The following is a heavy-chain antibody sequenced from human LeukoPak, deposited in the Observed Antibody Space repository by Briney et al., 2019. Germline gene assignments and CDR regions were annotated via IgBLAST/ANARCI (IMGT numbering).Heavy chain of an antibody. J-gene: IGHJ3*02. V-gene: IGHV3-23*01. Sequence: PGGSLRLSCAASGFTFSSYAMSWVRQAPGKGLEWVSAISGSGGSTYYADSVKGRFTISRDNSKNTLYLHMNSLRAEDTAVYYCARDTGTADSSGYYPDAFETWGQGTMVTVSS. CDR1: GFTFSSYA. CDR2: ISGSGGST. CDR3: ARDTGTADSSGYYPDAFET. D-gene: IGHD3-22*01.